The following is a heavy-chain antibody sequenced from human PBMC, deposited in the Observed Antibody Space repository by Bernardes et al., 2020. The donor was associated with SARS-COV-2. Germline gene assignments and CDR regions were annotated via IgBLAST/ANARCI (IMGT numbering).Heavy chain of an antibody. Sequence: GGSLSPSCAAPGLTLSSDVMSSLPQALAKGLHSFPDNSVTGVSTYYADYVKCRCTISRDISKNTLYLQMSSLSAEDTAVYYCAKVHRVLLWFGDPMGYYFAYCGQGTLVTGSS. V-gene: IGHV3-23*01. D-gene: IGHD3-10*01. CDR3: AKVHRVLLWFGDPMGYYFAY. CDR1: GLTLSSDV. CDR2: NSVTGVST. J-gene: IGHJ4*02.